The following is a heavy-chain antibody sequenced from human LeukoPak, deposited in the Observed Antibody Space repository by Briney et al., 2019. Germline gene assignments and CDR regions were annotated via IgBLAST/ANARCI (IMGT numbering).Heavy chain of an antibody. Sequence: SVKVSCKASGGTSSSYAISWVRQAPGQGLEWMGGIIPIFGTANYAQKFQGRVTITTDESTSTAYMELSSLRSEDTAVYYCAVRGPYSSSWYSEVDYWGQGTLVTVSS. V-gene: IGHV1-69*05. CDR2: IIPIFGTA. CDR1: GGTSSSYA. CDR3: AVRGPYSSSWYSEVDY. J-gene: IGHJ4*02. D-gene: IGHD6-13*01.